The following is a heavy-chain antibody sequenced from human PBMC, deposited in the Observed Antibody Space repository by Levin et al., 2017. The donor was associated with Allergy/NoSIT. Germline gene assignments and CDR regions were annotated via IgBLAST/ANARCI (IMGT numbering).Heavy chain of an antibody. Sequence: LSLTCAASGFTFSSYAMSWVRQAPGKGLEWVSAISGSGGSTYYADSVKGRFTISRDNSKNTLYLQMNSLRAEDTAVYYCAKDPVGAVALYYFDYWGQGTLVTVSS. CDR3: AKDPVGAVALYYFDY. D-gene: IGHD6-19*01. V-gene: IGHV3-23*01. CDR1: GFTFSSYA. J-gene: IGHJ4*02. CDR2: ISGSGGST.